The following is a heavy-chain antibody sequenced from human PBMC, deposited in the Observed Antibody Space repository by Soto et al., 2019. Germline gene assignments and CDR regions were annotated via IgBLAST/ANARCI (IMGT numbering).Heavy chain of an antibody. CDR3: AHTREAATGYGAWFDP. J-gene: IGHJ5*02. Sequence: QITLKESGPPLVKPTQTLTLTCTFSGFSLSTSGVGVGWIRQPPGKALEWLALIYWDDDKRYSPSLKSRLTITKDTAKRQGVLTTTNMYPVDTATYYCAHTREAATGYGAWFDPWGQGTLVTVSS. CDR1: GFSLSTSGVG. V-gene: IGHV2-5*02. D-gene: IGHD6-13*01. CDR2: IYWDDDK.